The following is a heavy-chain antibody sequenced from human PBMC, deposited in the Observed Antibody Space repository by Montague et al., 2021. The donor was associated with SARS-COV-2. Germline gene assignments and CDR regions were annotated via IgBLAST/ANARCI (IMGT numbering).Heavy chain of an antibody. V-gene: IGHV4-34*01. J-gene: IGHJ5*02. CDR2: ITHSGST. D-gene: IGHD3-3*01. Sequence: SETLSLTCAVYTDSFSGYYWSWIRQSPGKGLEWIGEITHSGSTNHNPSLQSRVTISVDKSKKQVSLKLRSLTAADTAVYYCARGADYDFWSGFLRYKWFGPWGQGTPVTVSS. CDR3: ARGADYDFWSGFLRYKWFGP. CDR1: TDSFSGYY.